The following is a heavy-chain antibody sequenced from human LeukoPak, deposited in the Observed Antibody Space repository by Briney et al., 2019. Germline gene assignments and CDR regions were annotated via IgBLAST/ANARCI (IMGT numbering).Heavy chain of an antibody. CDR2: ISADGRRT. Sequence: GGSLRLSCAASGFTFDDYAMHWVRQAPTKGLEWVSLISADGRRTYYADSVKGRFSISRDKSKNSLDLQMNSLRTEDTALYYWTKGHYSDYSGPPSIWGQWTMVIVSS. J-gene: IGHJ3*02. CDR3: TKGHYSDYSGPPSI. CDR1: GFTFDDYA. V-gene: IGHV3-43*02. D-gene: IGHD3-22*01.